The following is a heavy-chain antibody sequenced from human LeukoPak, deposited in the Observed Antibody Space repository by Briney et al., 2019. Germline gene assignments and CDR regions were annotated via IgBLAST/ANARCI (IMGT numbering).Heavy chain of an antibody. CDR3: TKELSIDASVGYYYYGMDV. CDR2: ISGSGGTT. D-gene: IGHD2-15*01. J-gene: IGHJ6*02. Sequence: PGGSLRLSCAASGFTFSNYAMSWVRQAPGKGLEWVSAISGSGGTTYYADSVKGRLTISRDNSKNTLYLQMNSLRAEDTAVYYCTKELSIDASVGYYYYGMDVWGQGTTVTVSS. CDR1: GFTFSNYA. V-gene: IGHV3-23*01.